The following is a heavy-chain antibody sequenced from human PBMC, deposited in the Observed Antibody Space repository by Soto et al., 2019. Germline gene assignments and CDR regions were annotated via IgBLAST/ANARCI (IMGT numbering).Heavy chain of an antibody. CDR1: GFTFSSYA. CDR2: ISAAGGTT. J-gene: IGHJ3*01. CDR3: AKDREPNPGDVFDF. Sequence: GGSLNLSCAASGFTFSSYAMSWVGQAPGKGMEWVSDISAAGGTTYYTDSVRGRFTISRDNPKNSLHLQMSSLKAEDTAVYYCAKDREPNPGDVFDFWGQGTMVTVSS. V-gene: IGHV3-23*01. D-gene: IGHD1-26*01.